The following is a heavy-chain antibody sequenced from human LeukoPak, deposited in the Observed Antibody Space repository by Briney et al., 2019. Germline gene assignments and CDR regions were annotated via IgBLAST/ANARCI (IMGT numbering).Heavy chain of an antibody. D-gene: IGHD3-9*01. CDR1: GYTFTNYD. CDR2: MNPKSQNT. J-gene: IGHJ4*02. Sequence: ASVKVSCKASGYTFTNYDVNWVRQAPGQGLEWMGWMNPKSQNTGYAQKFQGRVTITTNPSISTAYMELSSLRSEDTAVYYCARAPDYDILTGYYGAIDYWGRGTLVTVSS. V-gene: IGHV1-8*03. CDR3: ARAPDYDILTGYYGAIDY.